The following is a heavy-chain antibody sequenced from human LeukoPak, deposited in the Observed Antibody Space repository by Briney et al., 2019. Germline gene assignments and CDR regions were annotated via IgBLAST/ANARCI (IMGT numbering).Heavy chain of an antibody. Sequence: GGSLRLSCAASGFTFNSYWMHWVRQAPGHGLVWVSRISTDVSSAMYADSVKARFTISRDNAKNTLYLQMNSLIAEDTAVYYCARVNVCPRCPFDYWGQGTLVTVSS. CDR2: ISTDVSSA. CDR1: GFTFNSYW. V-gene: IGHV3-74*03. J-gene: IGHJ4*02. D-gene: IGHD3-16*01. CDR3: ARVNVCPRCPFDY.